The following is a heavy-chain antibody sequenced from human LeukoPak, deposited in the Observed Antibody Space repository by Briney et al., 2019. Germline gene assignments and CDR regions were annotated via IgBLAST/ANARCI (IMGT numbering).Heavy chain of an antibody. CDR1: GGSFSSYY. CDR2: IYYSGST. CDR3: ARRVAAAGTIPSQNWFDP. V-gene: IGHV4-39*01. Sequence: SETLSLTCAVYGGSFSSYYWGWIRQPPGKGLEWIGSIYYSGSTYYNPSLKSRVTISVDTSKNQFSLKLSSATAADTAVYYCARRVAAAGTIPSQNWFDPWGQGTLVTVSS. D-gene: IGHD6-13*01. J-gene: IGHJ5*02.